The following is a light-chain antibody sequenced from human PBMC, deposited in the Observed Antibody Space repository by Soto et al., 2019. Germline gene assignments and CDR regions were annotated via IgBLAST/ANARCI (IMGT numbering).Light chain of an antibody. CDR2: DAS. CDR3: QQYNSYSLP. J-gene: IGKJ4*01. CDR1: QSISSW. V-gene: IGKV1-5*01. Sequence: DIQMTQSPSTLSASVGDRVTITCRASQSISSWLAWYQQKPGKAPKLLIYDASILESGFPSSFSGSVSGTEFTFTFSSLQPDDFATYYCQQYNSYSLPFGGGTKV.